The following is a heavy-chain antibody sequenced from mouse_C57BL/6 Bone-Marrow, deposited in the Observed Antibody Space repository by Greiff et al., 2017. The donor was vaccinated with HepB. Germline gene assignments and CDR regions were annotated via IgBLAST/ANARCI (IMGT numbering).Heavy chain of an antibody. V-gene: IGHV2-9-1*01. Sequence: VKVVESGPGLVAPSQSLSITCTVSGFSLTSYAISWVRQPPGKGLEWLGVIWTGGGTNYNSALKSRLSISKDNSKSQVFLKMNSLQTDDTARYYCARKRSNYEEAMDYWGQGTSVTVSS. J-gene: IGHJ4*01. CDR3: ARKRSNYEEAMDY. CDR1: GFSLTSYA. CDR2: IWTGGGT. D-gene: IGHD2-5*01.